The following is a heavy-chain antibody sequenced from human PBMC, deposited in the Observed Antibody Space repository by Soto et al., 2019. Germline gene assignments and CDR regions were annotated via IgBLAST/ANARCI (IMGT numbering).Heavy chain of an antibody. J-gene: IGHJ5*02. CDR3: VRDGTKTLRDWFDP. Sequence: KPSETLSLTCTVSGASISGFYWSWIRKSAGKGLEWIGRIYATGTTDYSPSLKSRVMMSVDTSKKQFSLKLRSVTAADTAVYYCVRDGTKTLRDWFDPWGQGISVNVSS. D-gene: IGHD1-1*01. CDR1: GASISGFY. CDR2: IYATGTT. V-gene: IGHV4-4*07.